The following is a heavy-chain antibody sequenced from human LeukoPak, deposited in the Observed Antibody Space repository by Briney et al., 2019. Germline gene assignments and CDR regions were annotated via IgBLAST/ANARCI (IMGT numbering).Heavy chain of an antibody. Sequence: SETLSLTCTVSGGSIRSSSYYWGWIRQPPGKGLEWIGEIYHSGSTNYNPSLKSRVTISVDKSKNQFSLKLGSVTAADTAVYYCARGIRDLGLSSVRWSNWFDPWGQGTLVTVSS. CDR3: ARGIRDLGLSSVRWSNWFDP. D-gene: IGHD3-22*01. CDR1: GGSIRSSSYY. V-gene: IGHV4-39*07. J-gene: IGHJ5*02. CDR2: IYHSGST.